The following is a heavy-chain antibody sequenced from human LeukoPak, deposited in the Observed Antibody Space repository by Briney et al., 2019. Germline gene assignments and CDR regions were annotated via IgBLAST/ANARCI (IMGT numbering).Heavy chain of an antibody. V-gene: IGHV4-59*01. CDR2: IYYSGGS. CDR1: GGSISSYY. D-gene: IGHD3/OR15-3a*01. CDR3: ARDLVPGLVDY. J-gene: IGHJ4*02. Sequence: SETLSLTCTVSGGSISSYYWSWIRQPPGKGLEWIGFIYYSGGSNYNPSLKSRVTISVDTSKNQFSLKLSSVTAADTAVYYCARDLVPGLVDYWGQGTLVTVSS.